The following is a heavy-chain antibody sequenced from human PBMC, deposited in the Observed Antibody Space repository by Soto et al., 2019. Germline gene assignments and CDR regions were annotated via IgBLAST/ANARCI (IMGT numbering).Heavy chain of an antibody. CDR1: GFTFNKYG. J-gene: IGHJ4*01. CDR3: AKEIAVAGDFDY. CDR2: VSSDGNTK. Sequence: SLRLSCVASGFTFNKYGIHWVRQAPGKGLEWVAVVSSDGNTKYYADSVKGRFTISRDNSKNTLYLQMDSLRPEDTAVYYCAKEIAVAGDFDYWGHGTLVTVSS. V-gene: IGHV3-30*18. D-gene: IGHD6-19*01.